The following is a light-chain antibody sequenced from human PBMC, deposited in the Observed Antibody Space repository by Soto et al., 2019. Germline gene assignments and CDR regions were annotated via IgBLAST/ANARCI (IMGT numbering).Light chain of an antibody. CDR3: QQSYSTPPLT. V-gene: IGKV1-39*01. Sequence: DIQMTQSPSSLSASVGDRVTITCRASQSISSYLNWYQQKPGKAPKLLIYAASSLQSGVPLRFSGSGSGTDFTLTISSLQPEDFATYYCQQSYSTPPLTFVGGTKVEIK. CDR2: AAS. J-gene: IGKJ4*01. CDR1: QSISSY.